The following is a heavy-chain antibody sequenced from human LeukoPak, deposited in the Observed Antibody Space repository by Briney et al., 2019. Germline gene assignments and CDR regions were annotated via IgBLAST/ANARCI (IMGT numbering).Heavy chain of an antibody. CDR3: ARSRTYRYTLDGMDA. J-gene: IGHJ6*02. Sequence: PPETLSLTCTVPVDSISIYYWSCIRQPLEKRLERSGYIFYNGNTNYNPSLKSRVTVSIDTSKNQFSLKLSSVTAADTAVYYCARSRTYRYTLDGMDAWGQGTTVTVSS. CDR2: IFYNGNT. CDR1: VDSISIYY. D-gene: IGHD3-16*02. V-gene: IGHV4-59*08.